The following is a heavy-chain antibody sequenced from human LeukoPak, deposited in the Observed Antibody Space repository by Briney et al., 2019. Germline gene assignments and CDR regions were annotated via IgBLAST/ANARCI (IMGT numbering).Heavy chain of an antibody. CDR3: AKKWSAAAGLPVDY. Sequence: SETLSLTCTVSGGSITSSSYCWGWIRQPPGKGLEWIGNIYYSGSTYYSPSLKSRVTISVDTSKNQFSLKLSSVTAADTAVYYCAKKWSAAAGLPVDYWGQGTLVTVSS. CDR2: IYYSGST. D-gene: IGHD6-13*01. CDR1: GGSITSSSYC. V-gene: IGHV4-39*01. J-gene: IGHJ4*02.